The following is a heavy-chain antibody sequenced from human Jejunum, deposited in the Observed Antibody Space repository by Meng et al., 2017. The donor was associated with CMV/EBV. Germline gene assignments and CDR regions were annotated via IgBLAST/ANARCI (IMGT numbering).Heavy chain of an antibody. V-gene: IGHV4-34*01. Sequence: CSVYGGSLSSSAYYWSWIRQPPGKGLEWIGEINHSGIANYIPSLKSRVTMSVDTSKNQFSLKLRSVTAADTAIYFCARMPSNTIDYWGQGSLVTVSS. CDR3: ARMPSNTIDY. CDR1: GGSLSSSAYY. CDR2: INHSGIA. J-gene: IGHJ4*02. D-gene: IGHD2-2*01.